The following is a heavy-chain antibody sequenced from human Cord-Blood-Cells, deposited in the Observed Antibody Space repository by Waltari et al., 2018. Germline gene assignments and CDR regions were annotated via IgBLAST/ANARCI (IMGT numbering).Heavy chain of an antibody. CDR2: IYTSGST. V-gene: IGHV4-4*07. CDR1: GGYIRRYP. Sequence: QVQLQESVPGLVNPSATLSPTFTLSGGYIRRYPWTRIRHPAGKGLEWLGRIYTSGSTNYNPSLKSRVTMSVDTSKNQFSLKLSSVTAADTAVYYCARDHRSWYYFDYWGQGTLVTVSS. CDR3: ARDHRSWYYFDY. J-gene: IGHJ4*02. D-gene: IGHD6-13*01.